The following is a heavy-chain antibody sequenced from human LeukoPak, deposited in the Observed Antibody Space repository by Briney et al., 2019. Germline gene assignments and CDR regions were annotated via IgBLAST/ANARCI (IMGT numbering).Heavy chain of an antibody. V-gene: IGHV3-48*02. CDR1: LLTFSIEI. J-gene: IGHJ3*02. Sequence: GWSLRLSFAASLLTFSIEIMNCVRQAPGTGREGVSYISTSISTIYYADSVKGRFTISRENAKNSLYLQMNSLRDEDTAVYYCARDLVSYDILTGYYPDDAFDIWGQGTMVTVSS. CDR3: ARDLVSYDILTGYYPDDAFDI. D-gene: IGHD3-9*01. CDR2: ISTSISTI.